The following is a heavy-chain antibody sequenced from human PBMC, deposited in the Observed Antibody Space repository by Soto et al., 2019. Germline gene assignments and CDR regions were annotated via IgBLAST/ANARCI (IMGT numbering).Heavy chain of an antibody. CDR3: AREPATAKPEGVDF. CDR1: GYTFSDYY. D-gene: IGHD1-1*01. V-gene: IGHV1-2*02. CDR2: INPNSGGT. J-gene: IGHJ4*02. Sequence: GASVKVSCKASGYTFSDYYIHWVLQAPGQGLEWMGWINPNSGGTKYAPKFQGGVTMTRDTSITTAYMELSRLRSGDTAVYYCAREPATAKPEGVDFWGQGTLVTSPQ.